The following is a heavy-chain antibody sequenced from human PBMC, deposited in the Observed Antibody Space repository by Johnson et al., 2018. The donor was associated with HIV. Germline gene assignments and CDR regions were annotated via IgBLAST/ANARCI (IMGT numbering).Heavy chain of an antibody. J-gene: IGHJ3*02. CDR3: AKGLYYGGSGDYAFDM. CDR2: IGTAGDT. V-gene: IGHV3-13*01. Sequence: MQLVESGGGLVQPGGSLRLSCAASGFTFSSYDMHWVLQATGKGLEWVSAIGTAGDTYYPGSVKGRFTISRDNAKNSLYLQMNSLRAEDTAVYYCAKGLYYGGSGDYAFDMWGQGTMVTVSS. D-gene: IGHD2-21*01. CDR1: GFTFSSYD.